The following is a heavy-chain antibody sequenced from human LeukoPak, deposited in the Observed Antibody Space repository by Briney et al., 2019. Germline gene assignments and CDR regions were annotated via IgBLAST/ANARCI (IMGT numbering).Heavy chain of an antibody. D-gene: IGHD3-22*01. V-gene: IGHV3-48*02. J-gene: IGHJ4*02. CDR1: GFTFSSYS. CDR3: ARVGDSSGYYRADYFDY. Sequence: GGSLRLSCAASGFTFSSYSMNWVRQAQGKGLERVSYISSSSSTIYYADSVKGRFTISRDNAKNSLYLQMNSLRDEDTAVYYCARVGDSSGYYRADYFDYWGQGTLVTVSS. CDR2: ISSSSSTI.